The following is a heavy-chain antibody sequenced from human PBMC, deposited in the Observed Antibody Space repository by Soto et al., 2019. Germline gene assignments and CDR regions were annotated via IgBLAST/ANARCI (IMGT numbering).Heavy chain of an antibody. CDR1: GYNFGGYA. J-gene: IGHJ6*02. D-gene: IGHD3-10*01. CDR2: IWYDGSNR. Sequence: QVQLVESGGGVVQPGRSLRLSCAASGYNFGGYAVHWVRQAPGKGLEWVTIIWYDGSNRNYADSVKGRFTISRDNSKNTVYLQMNSLRAEDKAVYYCARGAYSKEVTLGVWGQGTTVTV. V-gene: IGHV3-33*01. CDR3: ARGAYSKEVTLGV.